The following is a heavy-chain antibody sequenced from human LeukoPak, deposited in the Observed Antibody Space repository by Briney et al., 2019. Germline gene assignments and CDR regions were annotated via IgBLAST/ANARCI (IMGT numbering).Heavy chain of an antibody. CDR3: AREGAAAGIASSYYYYMDV. J-gene: IGHJ6*03. V-gene: IGHV4-59*01. CDR2: IYYSGST. Sequence: SETLSLTCTDSGGSISSYYWSWIRQPPGKGLEWIGYIYYSGSTNYNPSLKRRVTISVDTSKNQFSLKLSSVTAPDTAVYYCAREGAAAGIASSYYYYMDVWGKGPPLTVSS. CDR1: GGSISSYY. D-gene: IGHD6-13*01.